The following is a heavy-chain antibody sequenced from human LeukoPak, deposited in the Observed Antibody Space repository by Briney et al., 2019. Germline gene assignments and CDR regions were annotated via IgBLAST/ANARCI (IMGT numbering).Heavy chain of an antibody. Sequence: PGGSLRLSCAASGFTFSSYAMNWVRQAPGKGLEWVSAISDTGSTTYYADSVKGRFTISRDNSKNTLYLQMNSLRAEDTAVYYCAKEAIYYQNAFDIWGQGTMVTVSS. CDR3: AKEAIYYQNAFDI. CDR1: GFTFSSYA. J-gene: IGHJ3*02. CDR2: ISDTGSTT. D-gene: IGHD3-22*01. V-gene: IGHV3-23*01.